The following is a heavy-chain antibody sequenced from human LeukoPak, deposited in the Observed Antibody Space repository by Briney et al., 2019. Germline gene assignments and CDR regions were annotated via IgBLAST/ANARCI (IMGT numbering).Heavy chain of an antibody. CDR2: ISYDGSSK. D-gene: IGHD4-11*01. V-gene: IGHV3-30*18. Sequence: GGSLRLSCAASGFTFSSYGMRWVRQAPGKGLEWVAVISYDGSSKYYADSVKGRFTISRDNSKSTLYLQMNSLRAEDTALYYCAKSFTVSTDFYQGMDVWGQGTTVTVSS. J-gene: IGHJ6*02. CDR1: GFTFSSYG. CDR3: AKSFTVSTDFYQGMDV.